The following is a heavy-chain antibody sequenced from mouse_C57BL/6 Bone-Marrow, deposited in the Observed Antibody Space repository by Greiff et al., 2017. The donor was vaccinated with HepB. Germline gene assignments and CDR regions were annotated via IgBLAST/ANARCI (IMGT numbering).Heavy chain of an antibody. CDR3: AREGIYYGKYGYAMDY. CDR1: GYSITSGYY. V-gene: IGHV3-6*01. Sequence: EVQLQQSGPGLVKPSQSLSLTCSVTGYSITSGYYWNWIRQFPGNKLEWMGYISYDGSNNYNPSLKNRISITRDTSKNQFFLKLNSMTTEDTATYYCAREGIYYGKYGYAMDYWGQGTSVTVSS. D-gene: IGHD2-1*01. J-gene: IGHJ4*01. CDR2: ISYDGSN.